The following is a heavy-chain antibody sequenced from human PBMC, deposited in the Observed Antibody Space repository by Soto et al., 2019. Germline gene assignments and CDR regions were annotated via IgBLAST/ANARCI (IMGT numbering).Heavy chain of an antibody. CDR2: IYPGDSDT. CDR1: VYSFTSYW. J-gene: IGHJ6*02. Sequence: PGESMKISYKGSVYSFTSYWIGWVRQMAVKGLEWMGLIYPGDSDTRYSPSFQGQVTISADKSIGNAYLQWSSLTAWDTAMYYAARLPSYSSSRYSPPDYYYGMDVWGQGST. V-gene: IGHV5-51*01. CDR3: ARLPSYSSSRYSPPDYYYGMDV. D-gene: IGHD6-13*01.